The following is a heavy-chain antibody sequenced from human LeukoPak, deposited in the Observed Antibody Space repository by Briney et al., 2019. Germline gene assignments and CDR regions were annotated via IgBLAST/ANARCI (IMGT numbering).Heavy chain of an antibody. V-gene: IGHV3-49*04. D-gene: IGHD2/OR15-2a*01. J-gene: IGHJ4*02. CDR1: GFTFGDYA. CDR3: TRGGLLGAYDFDY. CDR2: IRSKAYGGTT. Sequence: GGSLRLSCTASGFTFGDYAMSWVRQAPGKGLEWVGFIRSKAYGGTTEYAASVKGRFTISRDDSKSIAYLQMNSLKTEDTAVYYCTRGGLLGAYDFDYWGQGTLVTVSS.